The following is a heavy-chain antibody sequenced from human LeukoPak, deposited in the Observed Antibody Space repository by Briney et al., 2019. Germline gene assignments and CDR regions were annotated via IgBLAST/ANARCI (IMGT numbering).Heavy chain of an antibody. Sequence: ASVKVSCKALGYTFTDHYFHWLRQAPGQGLEWMGVINPSGGSTTYAQTFQGRVSMTRDTSTSTVYMELSSVRSEDTAFYYCARDPEANWAFFDYWGQGTLVTVSS. CDR3: ARDPEANWAFFDY. J-gene: IGHJ4*02. V-gene: IGHV1-46*01. CDR2: INPSGGST. CDR1: GYTFTDHY. D-gene: IGHD7-27*01.